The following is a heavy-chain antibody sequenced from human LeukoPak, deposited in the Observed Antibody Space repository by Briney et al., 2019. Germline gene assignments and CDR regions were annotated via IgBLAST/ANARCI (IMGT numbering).Heavy chain of an antibody. CDR1: GGSISSGGYY. D-gene: IGHD5-18*01. Sequence: SETLSLTCTFAGGSISSGGYYWSWIRQHPGKGLEWIGYVYYSGSTYYNPSLKSRVTISVYTSKNQFSLKMSSVTAADTAVYYCARGGYTAMVTGFDYWGQGTLVTVSS. CDR2: VYYSGST. CDR3: ARGGYTAMVTGFDY. V-gene: IGHV4-31*03. J-gene: IGHJ4*02.